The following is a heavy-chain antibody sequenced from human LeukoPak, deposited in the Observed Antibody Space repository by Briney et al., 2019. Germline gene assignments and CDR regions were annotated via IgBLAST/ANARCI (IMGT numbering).Heavy chain of an antibody. D-gene: IGHD1-26*01. CDR1: GGSFSGYY. V-gene: IGHV4-34*01. J-gene: IGHJ5*02. CDR3: ARLDSGSSPP. Sequence: KPSETLSLTCAVYGGSFSGYYWSWIRQPPGKGLEWIGEINHSGSTNYNPSLKSRVTISVDTSKNQFSLKLSSVTAADTAVYYCARLDSGSSPPWGQGTLVTVSS. CDR2: INHSGST.